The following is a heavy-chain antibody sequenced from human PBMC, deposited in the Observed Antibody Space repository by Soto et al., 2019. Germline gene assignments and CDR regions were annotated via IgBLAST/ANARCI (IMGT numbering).Heavy chain of an antibody. J-gene: IGHJ4*02. CDR2: IKSDGSST. CDR3: AQLGLMTFSHKHYFNH. V-gene: IGHV3-23*01. CDR1: GFSFDNYA. Sequence: GSLRLSCVASGFSFDNYAMSWVRQAPGKGLEWVSAIKSDGSSTHYAASVKDRFIISRDNSKNTLYLQLNSLRAEDTAVYYCAQLGLMTFSHKHYFNHWGRGTLVTVSS. D-gene: IGHD3-16*01.